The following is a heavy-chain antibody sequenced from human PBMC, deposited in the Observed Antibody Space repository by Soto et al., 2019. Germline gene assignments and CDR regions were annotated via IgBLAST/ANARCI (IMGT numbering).Heavy chain of an antibody. CDR1: GFTFSGSA. J-gene: IGHJ5*02. CDR2: IRSKANSYAT. CDR3: TSRPGYSSHH. D-gene: IGHD6-13*01. V-gene: IGHV3-73*01. Sequence: ESGGGLVQPGGSLKLSCAASGFTFSGSAMHWVRQASGKGLEWVGRIRSKANSYATAYAASVKGRFTISRDDSKNTAYLQMNSLKTEDTAVYYCTSRPGYSSHHWGQGTLVTVSS.